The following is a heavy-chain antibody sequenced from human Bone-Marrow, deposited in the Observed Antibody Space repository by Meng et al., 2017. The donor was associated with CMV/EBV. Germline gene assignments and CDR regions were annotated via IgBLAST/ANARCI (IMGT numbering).Heavy chain of an antibody. J-gene: IGHJ6*02. CDR1: GGSISSYY. D-gene: IGHD3-22*01. CDR2: IYYSGST. Sequence: SETLSLTCTVSGGSISSYYWSWIRQPPGKGLEWIGYIYYSGSTNYNPPLKSRVTISVDTSKNQFSLKLSSVTAADTAVYYCARTWGYYDSSGYYLYYYYGMDVWGQGTTVTVSS. CDR3: ARTWGYYDSSGYYLYYYYGMDV. V-gene: IGHV4-59*01.